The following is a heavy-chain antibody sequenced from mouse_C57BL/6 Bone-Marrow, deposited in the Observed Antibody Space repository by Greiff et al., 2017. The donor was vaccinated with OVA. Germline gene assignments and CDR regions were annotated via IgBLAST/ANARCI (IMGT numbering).Heavy chain of an antibody. V-gene: IGHV5-16*01. CDR1: GFTFSDYY. Sequence: EVQRVESEGGLVQPGSSMKLSCTASGFTFSDYYMAWVRQVPEKGLEWVANINYDGSSTYYLDSLKSRFIISIAHAQNILYLQMSSLKSEDTAADYCARGGVDWYFDVWGKGTTVTVSS. CDR3: ARGGVDWYFDV. J-gene: IGHJ1*03. CDR2: INYDGSST.